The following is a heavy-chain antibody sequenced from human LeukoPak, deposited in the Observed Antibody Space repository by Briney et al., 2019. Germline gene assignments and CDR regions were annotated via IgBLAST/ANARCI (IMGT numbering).Heavy chain of an antibody. Sequence: SETLSLTCTVSGGSISSYYWGWIRQPPGKGLEWIGYIFYSGSTNYNPSLKSRVTISVDTSKNQFSLKLSSVTAADTAVYYCAREIRVPGYYGMDVWGQGTTVTVSS. V-gene: IGHV4-59*01. D-gene: IGHD3-10*01. CDR3: AREIRVPGYYGMDV. J-gene: IGHJ6*02. CDR1: GGSISSYY. CDR2: IFYSGST.